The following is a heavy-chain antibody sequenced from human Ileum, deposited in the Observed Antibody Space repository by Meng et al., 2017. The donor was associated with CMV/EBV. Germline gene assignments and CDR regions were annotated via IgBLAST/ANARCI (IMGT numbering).Heavy chain of an antibody. V-gene: IGHV3-48*04. J-gene: IGHJ6*02. CDR2: ISGTGDNE. CDR1: GFTFTNYS. D-gene: IGHD3-9*01. CDR3: ARDILTQYYDYGMDV. Sequence: ESLKISCAASGFTFTNYSMNWVRQAPGKGLEWVASISGTGDNEYYADSVKGRFTISRDNAKNSLFLQMNSLTAEDTAVYCCARDILTQYYDYGMDVWGQGTTVTVSS.